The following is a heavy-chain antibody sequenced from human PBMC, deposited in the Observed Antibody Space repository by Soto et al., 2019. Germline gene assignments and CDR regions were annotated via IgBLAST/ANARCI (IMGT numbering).Heavy chain of an antibody. CDR2: INHSGST. CDR1: GGSFSGYY. D-gene: IGHD2-15*01. Sequence: PSETLSLTCAVYGGSFSGYYWSWIRQPPGKGLEWIGEINHSGSTNYNPSLKSRVTISVDTSKNQFSLKLSSVTAADTAVYYCARGLANKLGYCSGGSCYGPHYFDYWGQGTLVTVSS. J-gene: IGHJ4*02. V-gene: IGHV4-34*01. CDR3: ARGLANKLGYCSGGSCYGPHYFDY.